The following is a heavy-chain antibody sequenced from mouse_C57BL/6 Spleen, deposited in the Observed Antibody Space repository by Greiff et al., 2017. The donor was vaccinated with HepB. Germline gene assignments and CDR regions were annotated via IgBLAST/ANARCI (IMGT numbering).Heavy chain of an antibody. V-gene: IGHV1-75*01. Sequence: VQLQQSGPELVKPGASVKISCKASGYTFTDYYINWVKQRPGQGLEWIGWIFPGSGSTYYNEKFKGKATLTVDKSSSTAYMLLSSLTSEDSAVYFCAREYYYGSRSWFAYWGQGTLVTVSA. D-gene: IGHD1-1*01. CDR2: IFPGSGST. CDR1: GYTFTDYY. J-gene: IGHJ3*01. CDR3: AREYYYGSRSWFAY.